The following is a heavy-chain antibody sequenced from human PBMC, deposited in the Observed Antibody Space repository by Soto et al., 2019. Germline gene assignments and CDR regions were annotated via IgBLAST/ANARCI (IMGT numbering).Heavy chain of an antibody. CDR2: INEHGSHT. CDR1: EFTFSSYW. D-gene: IGHD6-19*01. Sequence: EVQLEESGGGLVQPGGSLRVSCTASEFTFSSYWMHWVRQAPGKGLVWVSRINEHGSHTDYADSVKGRFTISRDNAKNTLFLQMNSLRAEDTAFYHCSRGSRGWPGVDYWGPGTLVTVSS. CDR3: SRGSRGWPGVDY. J-gene: IGHJ4*02. V-gene: IGHV3-74*01.